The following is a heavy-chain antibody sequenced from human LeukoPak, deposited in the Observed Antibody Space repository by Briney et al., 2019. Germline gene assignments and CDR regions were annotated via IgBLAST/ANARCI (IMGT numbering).Heavy chain of an antibody. CDR3: GRQVAPGQWLVNL. Sequence: SGGSLRLSCVAAGFAFSNYAIHWVRRPPGKGLEWVAVMSTDGSLQYYANSVKGRFTISRDNYKSTLFLQMNSLSAADTAVYYCGRQVAPGQWLVNLWGQGTLVTASS. CDR2: MSTDGSLQ. D-gene: IGHD6-19*01. V-gene: IGHV3-30*17. CDR1: GFAFSNYA. J-gene: IGHJ5*02.